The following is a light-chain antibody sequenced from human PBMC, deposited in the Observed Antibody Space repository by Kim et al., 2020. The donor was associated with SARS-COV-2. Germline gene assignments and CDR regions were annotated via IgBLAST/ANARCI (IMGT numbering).Light chain of an antibody. CDR1: QTLSSSF. J-gene: IGKJ3*01. CDR2: AAS. CDR3: QQYHTSPFT. Sequence: EIVLTQSPGTLSLSPGDRASLSCRASQTLSSSFVAWYQQKPDQAPRLLIFAASSRASGIPDRFSGGGSGTDFTLTISRLAPEDFAVYYCQQYHTSPFTFGPGTKVDI. V-gene: IGKV3-20*01.